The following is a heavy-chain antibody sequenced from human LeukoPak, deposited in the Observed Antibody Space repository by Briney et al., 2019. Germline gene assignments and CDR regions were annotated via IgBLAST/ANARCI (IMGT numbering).Heavy chain of an antibody. Sequence: SGTLSLTCTVSGASVSSASYWTWIRQPPGKGVEWIAHIYNGVNTNYNPSLKSRVTISVDTSKNQFSLRLNSVTAADTAVYYCARSRAFNSGAFDPWGQGSLVTVSS. CDR1: GASVSSASY. D-gene: IGHD1-26*01. V-gene: IGHV4-61*01. J-gene: IGHJ5*02. CDR3: ARSRAFNSGAFDP. CDR2: IYNGVNT.